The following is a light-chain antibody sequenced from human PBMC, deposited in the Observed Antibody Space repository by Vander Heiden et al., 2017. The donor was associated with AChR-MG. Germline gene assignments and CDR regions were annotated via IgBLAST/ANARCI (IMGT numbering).Light chain of an antibody. CDR1: HRISSW. J-gene: IGKJ1*01. Sequence: IQLPRPPPTRLPLVDTRFPPPSRASHRISSWLAWYQQKPGKAPELLIYKASSLQSGVPSRFSGSRSGTEFTLTISSLQPDDFATYYCQQGNSYFPTFGQGTKVELK. CDR3: QQGNSYFPT. CDR2: KAS. V-gene: IGKV1-5*03.